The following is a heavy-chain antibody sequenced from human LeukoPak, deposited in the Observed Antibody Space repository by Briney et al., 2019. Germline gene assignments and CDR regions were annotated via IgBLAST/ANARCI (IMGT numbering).Heavy chain of an antibody. D-gene: IGHD2-21*02. J-gene: IGHJ4*02. CDR3: AKKSVAAIPPLY. Sequence: GGFLRLSCAASGFTFSSYSMNGVRQAPGKGLEWVSSINSFSSYIYYADSVKGRFTISRDNSKNTLYLQMNSLRAEDTAIYYCAKKSVAAIPPLYWGQGTLVTVSS. CDR1: GFTFSSYS. V-gene: IGHV3-21*04. CDR2: INSFSSYI.